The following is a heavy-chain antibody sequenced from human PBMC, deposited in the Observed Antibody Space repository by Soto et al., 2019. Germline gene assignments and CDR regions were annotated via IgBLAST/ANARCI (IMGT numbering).Heavy chain of an antibody. CDR3: VPHTVHDY. D-gene: IGHD4-4*01. J-gene: IGHJ4*02. V-gene: IGHV3-30-3*01. Sequence: GGSRRLSCAASGFTFSSYAMHWVRQAPGKGLEWVALISYDGSDKDYADSVKGRFTISRDNSRNTLFLQMNSLRAEDTAVYYCVPHTVHDYWGQGTLVTVSS. CDR1: GFTFSSYA. CDR2: ISYDGSDK.